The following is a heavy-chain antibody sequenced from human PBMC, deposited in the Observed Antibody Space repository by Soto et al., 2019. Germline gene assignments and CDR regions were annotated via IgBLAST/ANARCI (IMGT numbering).Heavy chain of an antibody. CDR3: ARGGTIFGVVSVGFDP. D-gene: IGHD3-3*01. CDR2: IYYSGST. J-gene: IGHJ5*02. CDR1: GGSISSYY. V-gene: IGHV4-59*01. Sequence: QVQLQESGPGLVKLSETLSLTCTVSGGSISSYYWSWIRQPPGKGLEWIGYIYYSGSTNYNPSLKSRVTISVDTSKNQCSLKLSSVTAADTAVYYCARGGTIFGVVSVGFDPWGQGTLVTVSS.